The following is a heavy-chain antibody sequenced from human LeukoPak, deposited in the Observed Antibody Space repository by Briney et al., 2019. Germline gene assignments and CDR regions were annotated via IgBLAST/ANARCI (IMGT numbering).Heavy chain of an antibody. J-gene: IGHJ6*02. CDR2: MNSNSGNR. CDR1: GCTFTSYD. Sequence: ASVKVSCKASGCTFTSYDFNWVRQATGQGLEWMGWMNSNSGNRGFAQKFQDSVNMTRNTSISTAYMELSSLRSEDTAVYYCARGEIEVLPPDITNYYYYGMDVWGQGPTVTVSS. V-gene: IGHV1-8*01. D-gene: IGHD2-2*01. CDR3: ARGEIEVLPPDITNYYYYGMDV.